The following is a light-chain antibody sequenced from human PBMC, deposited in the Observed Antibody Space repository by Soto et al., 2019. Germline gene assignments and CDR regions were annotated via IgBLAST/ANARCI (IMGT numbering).Light chain of an antibody. CDR1: RSDIGDSNF. J-gene: IGLJ1*01. Sequence: QSALTQPASVSGSPGQSVTISCTGPRSDIGDSNFISWYQHSPGKAPRLLIYEVNNRPSGVSMRFSGSKAGNTASLTISGLLEDDEADYFCASFRSGTILVFGSGTKLTVL. CDR3: ASFRSGTILV. CDR2: EVN. V-gene: IGLV2-14*01.